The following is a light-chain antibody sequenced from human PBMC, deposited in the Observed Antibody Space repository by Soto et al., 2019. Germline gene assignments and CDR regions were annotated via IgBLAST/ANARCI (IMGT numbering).Light chain of an antibody. V-gene: IGKV3D-20*02. Sequence: ENVLTQSPGTLSLSPGERATLSCRARESVSRNYIAWYQQKPGQAPRLLIFATSNTATGVPDRFGGRGSETEFTLTISSLEPEDFAVYYCQQRNNWPPKITFGQGTRLEIK. CDR1: ESVSRNY. CDR2: ATS. CDR3: QQRNNWPPKIT. J-gene: IGKJ5*01.